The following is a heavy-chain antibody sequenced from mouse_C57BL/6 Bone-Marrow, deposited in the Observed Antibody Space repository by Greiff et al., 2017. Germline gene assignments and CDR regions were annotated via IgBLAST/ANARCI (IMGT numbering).Heavy chain of an antibody. J-gene: IGHJ4*01. CDR1: GYSFTDYN. CDR2: INPNYGTT. Sequence: VQLQQSGPELVKPGASVKISCRASGYSFTDYNMNWVKQSNGKGLEWIGVINPNYGTTSYNQKFKGKATLTVDKSYSTAYMQLNSLTSEDSAVYYCARGYDYDYAMDFGGQGTAATVSA. V-gene: IGHV1-39*01. CDR3: ARGYDYDYAMDF. D-gene: IGHD2-4*01.